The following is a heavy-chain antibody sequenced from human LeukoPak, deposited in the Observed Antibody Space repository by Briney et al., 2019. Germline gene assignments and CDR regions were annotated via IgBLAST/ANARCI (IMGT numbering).Heavy chain of an antibody. CDR3: AREDYGDFSPPFDY. Sequence: GGSLRLSCAASGFTFSSYGMHWVRXAPGKGLEWVAVIWYDGSNKYYADSVKGRFTISRDNSKNTLYLQMNSLRAEDTAVYYCAREDYGDFSPPFDYWGQGTLVTVSS. CDR2: IWYDGSNK. CDR1: GFTFSSYG. V-gene: IGHV3-33*01. J-gene: IGHJ4*02. D-gene: IGHD4-17*01.